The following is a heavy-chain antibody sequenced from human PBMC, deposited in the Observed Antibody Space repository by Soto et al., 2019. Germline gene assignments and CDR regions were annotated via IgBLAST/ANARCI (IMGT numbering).Heavy chain of an antibody. V-gene: IGHV1-18*01. CDR3: ARALGYSGYAGMDV. D-gene: IGHD5-12*01. CDR1: GYTFTIYG. CDR2: ISPDNGNT. Sequence: QVQLVQSGGEVKKPGASVKVSCKASGYTFTIYGINWVRQAPGQGLGWMGWISPDNGNTNYAQKIQGRVTMTTDTSTSTAYMELRSLRSDDTAVYYCARALGYSGYAGMDVWGQGTTVTVSS. J-gene: IGHJ6*02.